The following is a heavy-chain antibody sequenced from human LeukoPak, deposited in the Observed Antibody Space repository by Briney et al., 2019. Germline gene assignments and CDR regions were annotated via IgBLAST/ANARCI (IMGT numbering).Heavy chain of an antibody. J-gene: IGHJ6*02. V-gene: IGHV2-70*11. CDR2: IDRDDDK. D-gene: IGHD3-10*01. CDR3: ARIRQWFGSNYYYYYGMDV. Sequence: SGPALVKPTQTLTLTCTFSGFSLSTSGMCVSWIRQPPGKALEWLARIDRDDDKYYSTSLKTRLTISKDTSKNQVVLTMTNMDPVDTATYYCARIRQWFGSNYYYYYGMDVWGQGTTVTVSS. CDR1: GFSLSTSGMC.